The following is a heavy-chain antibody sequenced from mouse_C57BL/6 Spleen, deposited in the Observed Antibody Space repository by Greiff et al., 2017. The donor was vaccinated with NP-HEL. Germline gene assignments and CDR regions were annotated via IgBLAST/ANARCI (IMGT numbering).Heavy chain of an antibody. J-gene: IGHJ3*01. CDR2: INPNYGTT. V-gene: IGHV1-39*01. D-gene: IGHD2-3*01. Sequence: EVQLQQSGPELVKPGASVKISCKASGYSFTDYNMNWVKQSNGKSLEWIGVINPNYGTTSYNQKLKGKATFTVDQSSRTAYMQLNSMTSEYSAVDDGARSYDGYYVSWFAYWGQGTLVTVSA. CDR1: GYSFTDYN. CDR3: ARSYDGYYVSWFAY.